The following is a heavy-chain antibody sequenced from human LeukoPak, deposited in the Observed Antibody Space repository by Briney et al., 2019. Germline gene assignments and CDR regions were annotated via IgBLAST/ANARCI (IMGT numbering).Heavy chain of an antibody. CDR2: IWYDGSNK. J-gene: IGHJ4*02. Sequence: GRSLRLSCAASGFTFSSYGMHWVRQAPGKGLEWVAGIWYDGSNKYYADSVKGRFTISRDNSKNTLYLQMNSLRAEDTAVYYCVRGRTIGFDYWGQGTLVTVSS. CDR1: GFTFSSYG. CDR3: VRGRTIGFDY. D-gene: IGHD1-1*01. V-gene: IGHV3-33*01.